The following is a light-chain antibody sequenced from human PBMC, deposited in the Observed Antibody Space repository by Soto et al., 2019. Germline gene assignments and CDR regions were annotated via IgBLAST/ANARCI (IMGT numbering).Light chain of an antibody. CDR3: ISYTGSSTSYV. V-gene: IGLV2-14*01. Sequence: SALTQPASVSGSPGQSITISCSGTSSDVGSYDHVAWYQQFPGKTPKLMIYEVSNRPSGVSSRFSGSKSGNTASLTISGLQAEDEADYYCISYTGSSTSYVFGSGTKSPS. J-gene: IGLJ1*01. CDR1: SSDVGSYDH. CDR2: EVS.